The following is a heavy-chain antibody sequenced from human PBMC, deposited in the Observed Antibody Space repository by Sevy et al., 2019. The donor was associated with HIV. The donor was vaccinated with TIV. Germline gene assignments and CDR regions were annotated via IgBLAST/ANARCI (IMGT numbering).Heavy chain of an antibody. CDR3: ASQGDVDIVSTEHYYYGMDV. Sequence: SENLSLTCTVSGGSISSSSYYWGWIRQPPGKGLEWIGSIYYSGSTYYNPSLKSRVTISVDTSKNQFSLKLSSVTAADTAVSFRASQGDVDIVSTEHYYYGMDVWGQGTPVTVSS. J-gene: IGHJ6*02. CDR2: IYYSGST. CDR1: GGSISSSSYY. V-gene: IGHV4-39*01. D-gene: IGHD5-12*01.